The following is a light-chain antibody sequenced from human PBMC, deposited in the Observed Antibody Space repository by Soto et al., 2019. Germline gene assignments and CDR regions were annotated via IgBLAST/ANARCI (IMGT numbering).Light chain of an antibody. V-gene: IGKV3-15*01. J-gene: IGKJ1*01. Sequence: VFTQNTAPLSFSPCEIATLSCRASQSVSSYLAWYQQKPGQAPRLLIYGASTRATGIPARFSGSGSGTEFTLTISSLQSEDFAVYYCQQYNNWPRTFGQGTKVDI. CDR2: GAS. CDR1: QSVSSY. CDR3: QQYNNWPRT.